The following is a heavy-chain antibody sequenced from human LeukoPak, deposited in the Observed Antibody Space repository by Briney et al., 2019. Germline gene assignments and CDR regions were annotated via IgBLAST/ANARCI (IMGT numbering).Heavy chain of an antibody. CDR2: IIPIFGTA. CDR1: GGTFSSYA. Sequence: SVKVSCKASGGTFSSYAIGWVRQAPGQGLEWMGGIIPIFGTANYAQKFQGRVTITTDESTSTAYMELSSLRSEDTAVYYCANGNPYVWGSYDYWGQGTLVTVSS. J-gene: IGHJ4*02. CDR3: ANGNPYVWGSYDY. V-gene: IGHV1-69*05. D-gene: IGHD3-16*01.